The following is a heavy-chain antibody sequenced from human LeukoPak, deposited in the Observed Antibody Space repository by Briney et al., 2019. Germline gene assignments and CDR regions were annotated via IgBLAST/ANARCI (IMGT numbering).Heavy chain of an antibody. CDR3: ARDSGPPNYYFDY. D-gene: IGHD2-8*02. V-gene: IGHV4-59*12. CDR1: GGSISGYC. CDR2: VYDSGSI. Sequence: SETLSLTCTVSGGSISGYCWGWIRQPPGKGLEWIGYVYDSGSINYNPSLRSRVTISVDTSKNQFSLKLSSVTAADTAVYYCARDSGPPNYYFDYWGQGTLVTVSS. J-gene: IGHJ4*02.